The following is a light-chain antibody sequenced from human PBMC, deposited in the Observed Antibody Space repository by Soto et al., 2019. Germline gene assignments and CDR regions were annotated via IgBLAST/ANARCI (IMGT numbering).Light chain of an antibody. CDR2: GAS. Sequence: ETVMTQSPATLSVSPGGRATLSCRASQSISDTLAWYQQKPGQAPRLLIYGASTRATGIPARFSGSGSGTDFTLTISGLQSEDSAVYYCQQYNNWPWTFGPGTKVDIK. J-gene: IGKJ1*01. V-gene: IGKV3-15*01. CDR3: QQYNNWPWT. CDR1: QSISDT.